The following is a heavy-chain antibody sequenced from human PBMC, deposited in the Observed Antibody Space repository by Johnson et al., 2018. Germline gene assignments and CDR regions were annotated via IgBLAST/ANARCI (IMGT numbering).Heavy chain of an antibody. V-gene: IGHV3-30*18. Sequence: QVQLVESGGGVVQPGRSLRLSCAASGFTFSSHGMHWVRQAPGKGLEWVAVISYDGSNKYYADSVKGRFTISRDNSKNTLYLPMNSLRAEGTAGYYCAKLAVAGVGPAFDILGQGTMVTVSS. CDR1: GFTFSSHG. CDR3: AKLAVAGVGPAFDI. D-gene: IGHD6-19*01. CDR2: ISYDGSNK. J-gene: IGHJ3*02.